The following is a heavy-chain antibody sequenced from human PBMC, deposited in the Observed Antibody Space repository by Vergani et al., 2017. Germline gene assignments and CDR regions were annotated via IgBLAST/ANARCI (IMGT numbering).Heavy chain of an antibody. CDR3: ARCFDPYSLDY. J-gene: IGHJ4*02. CDR2: IKQDGSEK. Sequence: EVQLVESGGGLVQPGGSLRLSCAASGFTFSSYWMSWVRQAPGKGLEWVAKIKQDGSEKYYVDSVKGRFTISRDNAKNSLYLQMNSLRAEDTAVYYCARCFDPYSLDYWGQGTLVTVSS. CDR1: GFTFSSYW. D-gene: IGHD2-15*01. V-gene: IGHV3-7*01.